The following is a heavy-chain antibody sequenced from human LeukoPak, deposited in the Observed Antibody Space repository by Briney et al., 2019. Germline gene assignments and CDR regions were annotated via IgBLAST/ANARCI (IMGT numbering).Heavy chain of an antibody. CDR2: ISSSGSTI. V-gene: IGHV3-48*03. J-gene: IGHJ4*02. CDR1: GFTFSSYE. Sequence: SLRLSCAASGFTFSSYEMNWVRQAPGKGLEWVSYISSSGSTIYYADSVKGRFTTSRDNAKNSLYLQMNSLRAEDTAVYYCARLEAFYDTIVYWGQGTLVTVSS. CDR3: ARLEAFYDTIVY. D-gene: IGHD5/OR15-5a*01.